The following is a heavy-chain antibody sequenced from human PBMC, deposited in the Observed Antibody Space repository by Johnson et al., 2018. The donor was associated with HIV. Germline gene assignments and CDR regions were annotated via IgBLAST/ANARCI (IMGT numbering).Heavy chain of an antibody. J-gene: IGHJ3*02. D-gene: IGHD3-22*01. CDR3: ARVTKYYFDSSVDAFDI. V-gene: IGHV3-23*04. Sequence: VQLVESGGGLVQPGGSLRLSCAASVFTFSSYAMSWVRQVPGKGLEWVSAISGSGGSTFYADSVKGRFTISRDSSKNTLYLQMNSLRAEDTAVYFCARVTKYYFDSSVDAFDIWGQGT. CDR1: VFTFSSYA. CDR2: ISGSGGST.